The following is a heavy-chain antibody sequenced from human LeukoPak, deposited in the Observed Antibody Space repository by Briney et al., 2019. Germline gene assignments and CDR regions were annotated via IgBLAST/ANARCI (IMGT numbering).Heavy chain of an antibody. D-gene: IGHD5-18*01. CDR3: VRDSLVGYGHRYFDC. CDR2: IKQDGSEK. CDR1: GFPFRSHW. J-gene: IGHJ4*02. Sequence: GGSLRLSCVASGFPFRSHWMSWVRKAPGKGLEWVANIKQDGSEKKYVDSVKGRLTISRDNAKNSLYLQMNSLRVEDTAVYYCVRDSLVGYGHRYFDCWGQGTLVTVSS. V-gene: IGHV3-7*01.